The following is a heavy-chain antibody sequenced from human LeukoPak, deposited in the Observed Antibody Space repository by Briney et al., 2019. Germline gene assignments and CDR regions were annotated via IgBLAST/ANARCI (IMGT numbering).Heavy chain of an antibody. V-gene: IGHV1-8*01. CDR1: GYTFTSYD. Sequence: ASVKVSCKASGYTFTSYDISWVRQATGQGLEWMGWMNPNSGNTGYAQKFQGRVTMTRNTSISTAYMELSSLRSEDTAVYYCARGVTMVRGVIITRKTRYYYGMDVWGQGTTVTVSS. CDR2: MNPNSGNT. D-gene: IGHD3-10*01. CDR3: ARGVTMVRGVIITRKTRYYYGMDV. J-gene: IGHJ6*02.